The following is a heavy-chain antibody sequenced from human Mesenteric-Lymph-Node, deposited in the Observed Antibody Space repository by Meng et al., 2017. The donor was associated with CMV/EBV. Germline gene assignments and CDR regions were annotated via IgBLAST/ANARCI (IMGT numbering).Heavy chain of an antibody. Sequence: GESLKISCAASGFTFSSYWMHWVRQAPGKGLVWVSRINSDGSSTSYADSVKGRFTISRDNAKNSLYLQMNSLRAEDTAVYYCARSSYSLSSGGDYWGQGTLVTVSS. V-gene: IGHV3-74*01. CDR1: GFTFSSYW. CDR2: INSDGSST. J-gene: IGHJ4*02. CDR3: ARSSYSLSSGGDY. D-gene: IGHD5/OR15-5a*01.